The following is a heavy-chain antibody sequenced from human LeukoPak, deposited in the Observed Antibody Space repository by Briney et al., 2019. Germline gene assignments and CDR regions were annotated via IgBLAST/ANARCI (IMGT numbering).Heavy chain of an antibody. D-gene: IGHD6-19*01. J-gene: IGHJ4*02. CDR2: IRYDGTSQ. CDR1: GFTLSIYG. CDR3: AKVGFGWYQIDY. V-gene: IGHV3-30*02. Sequence: GGSLRLSCAPSGFTLSIYGMHWVRQAPGKGVEGVAFIRYDGTSQYYTDSVKGRFTISRDNSMNTMYLQINSLRVEDTAVYYCAKVGFGWYQIDYWGQGTLVTVSS.